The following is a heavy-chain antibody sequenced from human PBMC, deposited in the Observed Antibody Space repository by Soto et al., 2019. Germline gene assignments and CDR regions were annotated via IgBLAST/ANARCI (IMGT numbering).Heavy chain of an antibody. CDR3: ARAVAVPADFEY. CDR1: GYTFTGYA. D-gene: IGHD6-19*01. V-gene: IGHV1-3*05. J-gene: IGHJ4*02. CDR2: INAGNGNT. Sequence: QVQLVQSGAEEKKPGASVKVSCKASGYTFTGYAMHWVRQAPGQRLEWVGWINAGNGNTKYSQKFQGRVTITRDTPASTAYMELSSLRSEDTAVYYCARAVAVPADFEYWGQGTLVTVSS.